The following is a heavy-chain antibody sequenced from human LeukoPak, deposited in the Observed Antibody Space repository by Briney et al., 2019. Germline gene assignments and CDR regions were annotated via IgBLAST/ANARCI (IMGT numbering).Heavy chain of an antibody. CDR1: GGSISSYY. CDR3: ARGDIVVVPAAMTLVFDP. Sequence: SETLSLTCTVSGGSISSYYWSWIRQPPGKGLEWIGYIYYSGSTNYNPSLKSRVTISVDTSKNQFSLKLSSVTAADTVVYYCARGDIVVVPAAMTLVFDPWGQGTLVTVSS. D-gene: IGHD2-2*01. J-gene: IGHJ5*02. V-gene: IGHV4-59*08. CDR2: IYYSGST.